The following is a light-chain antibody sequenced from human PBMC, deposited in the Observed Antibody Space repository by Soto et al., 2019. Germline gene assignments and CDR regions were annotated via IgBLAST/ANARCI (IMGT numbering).Light chain of an antibody. Sequence: QSVLTQPASVSGSPGQSITISCTGTSNDVGGYAYVSWYQQYPGKAPKLVISEVSNRPSGVSHRFSGSRSANTASLTISGLQAEDEADYYCSSYTGDTTPVFGGGTKLTVL. CDR1: SNDVGGYAY. J-gene: IGLJ2*01. CDR3: SSYTGDTTPV. V-gene: IGLV2-14*01. CDR2: EVS.